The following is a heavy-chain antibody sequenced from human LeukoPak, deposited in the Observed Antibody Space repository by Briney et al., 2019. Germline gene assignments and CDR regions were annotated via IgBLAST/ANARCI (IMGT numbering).Heavy chain of an antibody. D-gene: IGHD5-18*01. J-gene: IGHJ3*02. CDR3: ARQGYSYGNAFDI. CDR2: IYPGDSDT. Sequence: GESLKISCKGSGYTFTSYWIGWVRQMPGKGLEWMGIIYPGDSDTRYSPSFQGQVTISADKSISTAYLQWGSLKASDTAMYYCARQGYSYGNAFDIWGQGTMVTVSS. V-gene: IGHV5-51*01. CDR1: GYTFTSYW.